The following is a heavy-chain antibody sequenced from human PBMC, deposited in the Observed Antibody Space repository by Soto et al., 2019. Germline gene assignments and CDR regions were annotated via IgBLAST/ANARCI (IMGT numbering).Heavy chain of an antibody. V-gene: IGHV3-15*01. CDR3: TAVRGLIAAAGENWFDP. J-gene: IGHJ5*02. CDR2: IKSKTDGGTT. Sequence: EVQLVESGGGLVKPGGSLRLSCAASGFAFSNAWMGWVRQAPGKGRECVGRIKSKTDGGTTDYAAPVKGRFTISRDDSKNTLHLEMNRLKAEDTAVYYCTAVRGLIAAAGENWFDPWGQGTLVAVSS. D-gene: IGHD6-13*01. CDR1: GFAFSNAW.